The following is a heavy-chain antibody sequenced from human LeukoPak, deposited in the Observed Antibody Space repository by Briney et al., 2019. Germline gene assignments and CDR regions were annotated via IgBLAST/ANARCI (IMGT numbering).Heavy chain of an antibody. Sequence: PSETLSLTCTVSGGSINSYYWSWIRQPAGKGLEWIGRIYTSGSTNYNPSLESRVTISVDTSKNQFSLKLSSVTAADTAVYYCARVLWMSWFDPWGQGTLVTVSS. V-gene: IGHV4-4*07. CDR3: ARVLWMSWFDP. CDR2: IYTSGST. J-gene: IGHJ5*02. CDR1: GGSINSYY. D-gene: IGHD2-21*01.